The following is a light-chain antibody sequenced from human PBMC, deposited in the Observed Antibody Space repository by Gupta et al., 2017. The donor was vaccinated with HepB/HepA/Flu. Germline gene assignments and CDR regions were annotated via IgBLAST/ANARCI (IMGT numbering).Light chain of an antibody. CDR1: QSISNL. CDR2: KAS. CDR3: QQYNTYSWT. Sequence: DIQMTQSPSTLSASVGDRFTITCRASQSISNLLAWYQQKPGKAPNLLIYKASSLESGVPSRFSGSGSGTEFTLTISSLQPDDFATYYCQQYNTYSWTFGQGTKVEIK. J-gene: IGKJ1*01. V-gene: IGKV1-5*03.